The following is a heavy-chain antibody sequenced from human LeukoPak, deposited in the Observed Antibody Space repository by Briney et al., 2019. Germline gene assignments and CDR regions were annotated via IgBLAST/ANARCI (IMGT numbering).Heavy chain of an antibody. V-gene: IGHV3-9*01. CDR3: AKDLYAAGWGDAFDL. D-gene: IGHD6-19*01. CDR1: GLPFNVFP. J-gene: IGHJ3*01. Sequence: GGPLSFSFAALGLPFNVFPITWFRKVQGKGLKWFSGISWNSENIAYGDAVKGRFTTSRDNAKNSLYLQMNNLTTEDTAFYYCAKDLYAAGWGDAFDLWGQGTMVSVSP. CDR2: ISWNSENI.